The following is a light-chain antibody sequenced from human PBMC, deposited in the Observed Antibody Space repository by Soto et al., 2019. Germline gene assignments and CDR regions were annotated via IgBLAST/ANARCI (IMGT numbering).Light chain of an antibody. V-gene: IGKV3-11*01. Sequence: EIVLTQSPATLSLSPGERATRSCRASQSVSTYLAWYQQKPGLAPRLLIYDASNRATGIPARFSGSGSGTDFTLTISSLEPEDFAVYYCQQRSTWPLITFGQGTRLEIK. CDR2: DAS. CDR3: QQRSTWPLIT. J-gene: IGKJ5*01. CDR1: QSVSTY.